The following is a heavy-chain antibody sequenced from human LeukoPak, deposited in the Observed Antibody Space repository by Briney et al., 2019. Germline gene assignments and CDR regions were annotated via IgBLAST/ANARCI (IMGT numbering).Heavy chain of an antibody. Sequence: GASVKVSCKASGGTFSSYAISWVRQAPGQGLEWMGWISAYNGNTNYAQKLQGRVTMTTDTSTSTAYMELRSLRSDDTAVYYCARDTIVVVPAAVIYWGQGTLVTVSS. CDR3: ARDTIVVVPAAVIY. D-gene: IGHD2-2*01. CDR2: ISAYNGNT. CDR1: GGTFSSYA. J-gene: IGHJ4*02. V-gene: IGHV1-18*01.